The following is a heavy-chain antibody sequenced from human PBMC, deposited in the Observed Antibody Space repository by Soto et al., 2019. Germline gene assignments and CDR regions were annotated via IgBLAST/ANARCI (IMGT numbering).Heavy chain of an antibody. V-gene: IGHV3-7*03. Sequence: EVRLVESGGGLVQPGGSLRLSCAASGFTFSTYWMNWVRQAPGMGLEWLAIIKKDGSETHYVDSVKGRFTISRDNPKNTVLAQNTALNADATAVYYCAWGGGWELEYWGQGALVTVSS. CDR2: IKKDGSET. D-gene: IGHD1-26*01. CDR1: GFTFSTYW. CDR3: AWGGGWELEY. J-gene: IGHJ4*02.